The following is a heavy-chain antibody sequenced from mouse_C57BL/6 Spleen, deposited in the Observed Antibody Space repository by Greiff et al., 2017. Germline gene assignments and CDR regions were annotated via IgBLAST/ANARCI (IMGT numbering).Heavy chain of an antibody. V-gene: IGHV1-69*01. CDR1: GYTFTSYW. CDR2: IDPSDSYT. J-gene: IGHJ2*01. CDR3: ARSGDSNFLLDY. D-gene: IGHD2-5*01. Sequence: QVQLQQPGAELVMPGASVKLSCKASGYTFTSYWMHWVKQRPGQGLEWIGEIDPSDSYTNYNQKFKGKSTLTVDKSSSTAYMQLSSLTSEDSAVYYCARSGDSNFLLDYWGQGTTLTVSS.